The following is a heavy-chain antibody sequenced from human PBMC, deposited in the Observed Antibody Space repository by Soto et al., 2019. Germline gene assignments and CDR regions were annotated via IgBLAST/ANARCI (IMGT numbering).Heavy chain of an antibody. J-gene: IGHJ6*02. V-gene: IGHV5-10-1*01. CDR1: GYSFTSYW. CDR3: ARIVVVPAARKHYYYYYGMDV. Sequence: PGESLKISCKGSGYSFTSYWISWVRQMPGKGLEWMGRIEPSDSYTNYSPSFQGHVTISADKSISTAYLQWSSLKASDTAMYYCARIVVVPAARKHYYYYYGMDVWGQGTTVTVSS. D-gene: IGHD2-2*01. CDR2: IEPSDSYT.